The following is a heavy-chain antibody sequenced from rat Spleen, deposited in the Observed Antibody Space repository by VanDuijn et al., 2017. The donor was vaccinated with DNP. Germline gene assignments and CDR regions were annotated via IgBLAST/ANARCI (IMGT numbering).Heavy chain of an antibody. Sequence: EVQLVESGGGLVQPGRSLKLSCAASEFTLSKSDVAWVRQAPTKGLEWVASISPSGGSTYYGDSVKGRFTISRENAKSILYLQMDSLRSGDTATYYCTTDFERGYWGQGVMVTVSS. D-gene: IGHD1-11*01. V-gene: IGHV5-19*01. CDR1: EFTLSKSD. CDR2: ISPSGGST. J-gene: IGHJ2*01. CDR3: TTDFERGY.